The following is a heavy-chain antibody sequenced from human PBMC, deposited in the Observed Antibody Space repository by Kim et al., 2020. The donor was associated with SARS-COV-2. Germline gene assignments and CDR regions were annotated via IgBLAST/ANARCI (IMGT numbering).Heavy chain of an antibody. CDR1: GYSFTSYW. V-gene: IGHV5-51*01. CDR2: IYPGDSDT. J-gene: IGHJ5*02. Sequence: GESLKISCKGSGYSFTSYWIGWVRQMPGKGLEWMGIIYPGDSDTRYSPSFQGQVTISADKSISTAYLQWSSLKASDTAMYYCARLSGSGSYSYRRNWFDPWGQGTLVTVSS. D-gene: IGHD3-10*01. CDR3: ARLSGSGSYSYRRNWFDP.